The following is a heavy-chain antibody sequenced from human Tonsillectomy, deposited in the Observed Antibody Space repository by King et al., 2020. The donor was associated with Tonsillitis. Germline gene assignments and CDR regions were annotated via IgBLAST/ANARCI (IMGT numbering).Heavy chain of an antibody. CDR2: ISRSGSYI. J-gene: IGHJ3*02. V-gene: IGHV3-21*01. D-gene: IGHD6-13*01. CDR3: ARDGIRGIESAGTGAFDI. Sequence: VQLVESGGGLVKPGGSLRLSCATSGFTFSSYYMNWVRQAPGKGLEWVSSISRSGSYIYYADSVKGRFTISRDNAKNSLSLQMNSLRAEDTAVYYCARDGIRGIESAGTGAFDIWGQGTMVTVSS. CDR1: GFTFSSYY.